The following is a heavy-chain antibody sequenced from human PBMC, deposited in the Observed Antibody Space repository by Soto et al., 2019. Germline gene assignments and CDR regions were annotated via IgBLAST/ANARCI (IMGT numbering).Heavy chain of an antibody. V-gene: IGHV1-69*13. CDR1: GGTFSSYA. D-gene: IGHD3-10*01. CDR3: ARDRGGTLDYYYGMDV. J-gene: IGHJ6*02. Sequence: VKFSCKASGGTFSSYAISWLRQAPGQGLEWMGGIIPIFGTANYAQKFQGRVTITADESTSTAYMELSSLRSEDTAVYFCARDRGGTLDYYYGMDVWGQGTTVTVSS. CDR2: IIPIFGTA.